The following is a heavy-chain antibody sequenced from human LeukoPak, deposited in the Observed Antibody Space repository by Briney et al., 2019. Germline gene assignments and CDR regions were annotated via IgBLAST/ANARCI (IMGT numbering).Heavy chain of an antibody. CDR3: TRKTGGSSDFY. CDR1: AYSISSNNW. D-gene: IGHD6-19*01. CDR2: IFHSGST. Sequence: SETPSLTCAVSAYSISSNNWWGWIRQPPGKGLEWIGYIFHSGSTYYNPSLKSRVTMSVDTSKNQFSLRLSSVTAVDTAVYYCTRKTGGSSDFYWGQGTLVTVSS. J-gene: IGHJ4*02. V-gene: IGHV4-28*01.